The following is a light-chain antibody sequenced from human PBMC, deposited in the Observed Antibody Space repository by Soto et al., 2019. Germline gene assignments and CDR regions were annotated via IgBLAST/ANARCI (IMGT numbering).Light chain of an antibody. CDR2: GAS. V-gene: IGKV3-15*01. CDR3: QQYNNWPPYT. CDR1: QSVCSN. Sequence: EIVMTQSPATLSVSPGERATLFCRASQSVCSNLAWYQQKPGQAPRLLIYGASTRATGIPARFSGSGSGTEFTLTISSLQSEDFAVYYCQQYNNWPPYTFGQGTKLEIK. J-gene: IGKJ2*01.